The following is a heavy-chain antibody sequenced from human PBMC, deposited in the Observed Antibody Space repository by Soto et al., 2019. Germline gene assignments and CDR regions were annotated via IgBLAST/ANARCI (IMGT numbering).Heavy chain of an antibody. CDR2: IYSGETT. Sequence: GRSLRLSCAASWFNVNSDYMNWVRQTPGKGLEWVASIYSGETTYYADSVRGRFTISSDKSKNTLYFQLSSLRIEDTAVYYCTRDGRGLGRLSLFEYWGQGVLVTVSS. CDR1: WFNVNSDY. D-gene: IGHD2-21*02. V-gene: IGHV3-53*01. J-gene: IGHJ4*02. CDR3: TRDGRGLGRLSLFEY.